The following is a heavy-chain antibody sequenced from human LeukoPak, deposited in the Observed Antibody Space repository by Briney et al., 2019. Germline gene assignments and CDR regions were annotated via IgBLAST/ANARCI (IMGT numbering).Heavy chain of an antibody. CDR1: GYTFTGYY. CDR3: ARDLGDIVVVPAALTPYGMDV. D-gene: IGHD2-2*01. CDR2: INPNRGGT. Sequence: GASVKVSCKASGYTFTGYYMHWVRQAPGQGLEWMGWINPNRGGTNYAQKFQGRVTMTRDTSISTAYMELSRLRSDDTAVYYCARDLGDIVVVPAALTPYGMDVWGQGTTVTVSS. J-gene: IGHJ6*02. V-gene: IGHV1-2*02.